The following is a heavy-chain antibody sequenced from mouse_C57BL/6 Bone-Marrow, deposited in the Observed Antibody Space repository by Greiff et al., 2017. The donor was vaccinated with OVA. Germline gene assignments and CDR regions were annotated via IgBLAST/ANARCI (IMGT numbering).Heavy chain of an antibody. V-gene: IGHV1-55*01. CDR1: GYTFTSYW. Sequence: VQLQQPGAELVKPGASVKMSCKASGYTFTSYWITWVKQRPGQGLEWIGDIYPGSGSTNYNEKFKSKATLTVDTSSSTTYMQLSSRKSEDSAVYYCARSGARGFAYWGQGTLVTVSA. CDR3: ARSGARGFAY. CDR2: IYPGSGST. D-gene: IGHD3-1*01. J-gene: IGHJ3*01.